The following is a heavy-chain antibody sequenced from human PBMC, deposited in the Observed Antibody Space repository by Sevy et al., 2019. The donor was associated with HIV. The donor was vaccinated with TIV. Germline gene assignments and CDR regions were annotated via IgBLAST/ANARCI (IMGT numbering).Heavy chain of an antibody. CDR3: ARDKYYYISGSFDY. Sequence: ASVKVSCKTSGGIFRSNAISWVRQAPGQGLEWMGGIIAVFGTTNYAQKFQGRVTVTADESRGTAYMELSSLRSEDTAVYYCARDKYYYISGSFDYWGQGTPATVSS. D-gene: IGHD3-10*01. CDR1: GGIFRSNA. CDR2: IIAVFGTT. V-gene: IGHV1-69*13. J-gene: IGHJ4*02.